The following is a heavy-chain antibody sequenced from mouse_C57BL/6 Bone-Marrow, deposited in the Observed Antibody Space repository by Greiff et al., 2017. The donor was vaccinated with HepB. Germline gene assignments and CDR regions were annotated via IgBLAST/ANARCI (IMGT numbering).Heavy chain of an antibody. Sequence: EVKLMESGGGLVQPKGSLKLSCAASGFSFNTYAMNWVRQAPGKGLEWVARIRSKSNNYATYYADSVKDRFTISRDDSESMLYLQMNNLKTEDTAMYYCRGDSSGLYAMDYWGQGTSVTVSS. J-gene: IGHJ4*01. CDR1: GFSFNTYA. V-gene: IGHV10-1*01. D-gene: IGHD3-2*02. CDR2: IRSKSNNYAT. CDR3: RGDSSGLYAMDY.